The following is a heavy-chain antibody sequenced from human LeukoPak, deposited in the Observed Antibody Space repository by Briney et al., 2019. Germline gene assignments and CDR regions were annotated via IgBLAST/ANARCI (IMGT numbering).Heavy chain of an antibody. CDR2: ISGSDDST. J-gene: IGHJ3*02. D-gene: IGHD2-2*01. V-gene: IGHV3-23*01. CDR1: GFTFSTYG. CDR3: ARSYAPGYI. Sequence: PGGTLRLSCAASGFTFSTYGMSWVRQAPGKGLEWVSGISGSDDSTYYADSVKGRFTISRDNSKNTLNLQMNSLRAEDTAVYFCARSYAPGYIWGQGTMVTVSS.